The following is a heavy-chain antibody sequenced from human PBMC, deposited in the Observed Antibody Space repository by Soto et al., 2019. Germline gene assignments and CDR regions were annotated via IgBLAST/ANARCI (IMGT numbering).Heavy chain of an antibody. CDR1: GYTFTSYD. CDR2: MNPNSGNT. CDR3: ASVSPRYYDSSGYSDY. J-gene: IGHJ4*02. D-gene: IGHD3-22*01. Sequence: ASVKVSCKASGYTFTSYDINWVRQATGQGLEWMGWMNPNSGNTGYAQKFQGRVTMTRNTSISKAYMELSSLRSEDTAVYYCASVSPRYYDSSGYSDYSGQGPLV. V-gene: IGHV1-8*01.